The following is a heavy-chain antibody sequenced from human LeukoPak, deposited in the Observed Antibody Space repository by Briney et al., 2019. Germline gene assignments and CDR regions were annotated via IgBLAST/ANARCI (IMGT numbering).Heavy chain of an antibody. Sequence: GGSLELSCAASGFTFSSYEMNWVRQAPGKGLEWISYISSSGSTMYYADSVKGRFTISRDNAKNSLYLQMNSLRAEDTAIYYCASSSWYALDYWGQGTLVTVSS. CDR1: GFTFSSYE. D-gene: IGHD6-13*01. V-gene: IGHV3-48*03. J-gene: IGHJ4*02. CDR2: ISSSGSTM. CDR3: ASSSWYALDY.